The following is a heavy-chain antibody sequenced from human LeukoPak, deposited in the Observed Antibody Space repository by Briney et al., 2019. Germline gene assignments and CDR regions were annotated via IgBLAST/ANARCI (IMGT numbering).Heavy chain of an antibody. Sequence: SETLSLTCTVSGYSISSGYYWGWIRQPPGKGLEWIGSGSTYYNPSLKSRVTISVDTSKNQFSLKLSSVTAADTAVYYCARGGDSSSWLYYFDYWGQGTLVTVSS. CDR2: SGST. CDR3: ARGGDSSSWLYYFDY. CDR1: GYSISSGYY. V-gene: IGHV4-38-2*02. D-gene: IGHD6-13*01. J-gene: IGHJ4*02.